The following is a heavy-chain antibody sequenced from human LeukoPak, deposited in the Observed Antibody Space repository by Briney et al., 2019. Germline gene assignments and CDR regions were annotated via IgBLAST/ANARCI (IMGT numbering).Heavy chain of an antibody. CDR2: IDPNSGGT. CDR1: GYTFTDYY. Sequence: ASVKVSCKASGYTFTDYYIHWVRQAPGQGLAWMGWIDPNSGGTDYAQKFQGRVTMTRDTSISTAYMDLSRLRSDDTAVYYRARACFYDSSGPPDFCFDYWGQGTLVTVSS. J-gene: IGHJ4*02. CDR3: ARACFYDSSGPPDFCFDY. D-gene: IGHD3-22*01. V-gene: IGHV1-2*02.